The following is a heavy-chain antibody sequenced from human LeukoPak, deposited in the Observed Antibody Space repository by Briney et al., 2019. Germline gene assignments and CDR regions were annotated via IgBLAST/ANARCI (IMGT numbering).Heavy chain of an antibody. V-gene: IGHV1-2*02. J-gene: IGHJ3*01. CDR3: ARLRNLDAGGFYPDGFDF. Sequence: ASVKVSCKASGYTFTGHYMHWVRQAPGQGLEWIGRINPNSGGTNYAQKFQGRVTMTRDTSISTAYMEVSRLRSDDTAVYYCARLRNLDAGGFYPDGFDFWGQGTMVTVSS. CDR2: INPNSGGT. CDR1: GYTFTGHY. D-gene: IGHD3-3*01.